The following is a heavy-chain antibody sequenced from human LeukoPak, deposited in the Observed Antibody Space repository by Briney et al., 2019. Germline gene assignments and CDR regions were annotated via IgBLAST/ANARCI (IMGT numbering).Heavy chain of an antibody. CDR2: INPNSGGT. CDR1: GYTFTGYY. V-gene: IGHV1-2*02. D-gene: IGHD3-22*01. J-gene: IGHJ4*02. Sequence: EASVKISCKASGYTFTGYYMHWVRQAPGQGLEWMGWINPNSGGTNYAQKFQGRVTMTRDTSISTAYMELSRLRSDDTAVYYCARTSRYYYDSSGYYDYWGQGTLVTVSS. CDR3: ARTSRYYYDSSGYYDY.